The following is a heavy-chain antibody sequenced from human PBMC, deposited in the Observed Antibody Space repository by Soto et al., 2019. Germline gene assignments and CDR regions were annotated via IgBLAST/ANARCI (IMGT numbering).Heavy chain of an antibody. D-gene: IGHD3-3*01. V-gene: IGHV3-23*01. CDR1: AINFRSYA. CDR3: AKRQSFDFWSGYLPFFDY. J-gene: IGHJ4*02. CDR2: VGGSGSDT. Sequence: GGSLRLSCSASAINFRSYAMSWVRQAPGKGLEWVSAVGGSGSDTYYADSVKGRFTISRDDSKNTLYLHMSSLRVEDTAIYYCAKRQSFDFWSGYLPFFDYWGQGTPVTVSS.